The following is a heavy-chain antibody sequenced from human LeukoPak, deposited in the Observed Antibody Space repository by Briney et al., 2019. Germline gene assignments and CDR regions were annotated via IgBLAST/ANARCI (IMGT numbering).Heavy chain of an antibody. CDR1: GFSFSTYD. V-gene: IGHV3-13*01. CDR3: ARAVAGTDEIDS. CDR2: IGSGGDT. Sequence: GGSLRLSCAGSGFSFSTYDMLWVRQAPGKGLEWVSAIGSGGDTYYAGSVKGRFTISRESANNSFYLQMNSLNAGDTAVYFCARAVAGTDEIDSWGQGALVTVSS. D-gene: IGHD6-19*01. J-gene: IGHJ4*02.